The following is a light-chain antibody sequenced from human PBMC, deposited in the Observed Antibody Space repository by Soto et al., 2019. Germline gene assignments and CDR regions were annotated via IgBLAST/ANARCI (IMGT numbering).Light chain of an antibody. CDR2: RNN. CDR3: AAWDDSLSGWV. Sequence: QAVLTQPPSASGTPGQRVTISCSGSSSNIGSNFVYWYQQFQGTAPKLLIYRNNQRPSGVPDRFSGSKSGTSASLAISGLPSEDEADYYCAAWDDSLSGWVFGGGTKLTVL. V-gene: IGLV1-47*01. J-gene: IGLJ3*02. CDR1: SSNIGSNF.